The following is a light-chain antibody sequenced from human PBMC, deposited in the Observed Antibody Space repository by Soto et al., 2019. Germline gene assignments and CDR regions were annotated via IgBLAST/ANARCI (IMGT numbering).Light chain of an antibody. CDR1: QSVSSK. Sequence: EIVMTQSPATLSVSPGEGATLSCKASQSVSSKLAWYQQKPGQAPSVLIYGASTRATGIPARFSGSGPVTEFTLTISSLQSEDFAVYYCLQYNNWPFTFGQGTKLEIK. J-gene: IGKJ2*01. CDR2: GAS. V-gene: IGKV3-15*01. CDR3: LQYNNWPFT.